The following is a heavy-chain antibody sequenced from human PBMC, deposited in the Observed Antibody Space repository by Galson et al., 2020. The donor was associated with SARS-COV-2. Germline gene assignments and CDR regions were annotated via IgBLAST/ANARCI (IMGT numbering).Heavy chain of an antibody. CDR3: ARGHRRLSIIVVVDDWYFDL. CDR2: ITSSGTTI. D-gene: IGHD3-22*01. CDR1: GFSFSSYE. V-gene: IGHV3-48*03. J-gene: IGHJ2*01. Sequence: GESLKISCAASGFSFSSYEMNWVRQAPGKGLEWVSYITSSGTTIYYADSVKGRFTISRDNAKNSLYLEMNSLRAEDTAVYYCARGHRRLSIIVVVDDWYFDLWGRGTLVTVSS.